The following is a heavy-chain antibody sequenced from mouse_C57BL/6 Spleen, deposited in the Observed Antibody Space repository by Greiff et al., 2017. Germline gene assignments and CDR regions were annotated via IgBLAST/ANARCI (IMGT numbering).Heavy chain of an antibody. CDR3: AGKERDY. CDR1: GFTFSDYG. J-gene: IGHJ2*01. Sequence: EVKLMESGGGLVKPGGSLKLSCAASGFTFSDYGMHWVRQAPEKGLEWVAYISSGSSTIYYADTVKGRFTISRDNAKNTLFLQMTSLRSEDTAMYYCAGKERDYWGQGTTLTVSS. V-gene: IGHV5-17*01. CDR2: ISSGSSTI.